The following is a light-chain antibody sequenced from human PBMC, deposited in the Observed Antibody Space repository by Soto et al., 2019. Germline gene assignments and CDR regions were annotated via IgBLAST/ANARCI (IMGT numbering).Light chain of an antibody. J-gene: IGLJ1*01. Sequence: QSALTQPASVSGSPGQSITISCTGTSSDVGAYNYVSWYQQYPGKAPKLMIYEVSSRPSGVSNRFSGSKSGNTASLTISGLQAEDEADYYCSSYTTSSTFYVFGTGTKVTVL. V-gene: IGLV2-14*01. CDR3: SSYTTSSTFYV. CDR1: SSDVGAYNY. CDR2: EVS.